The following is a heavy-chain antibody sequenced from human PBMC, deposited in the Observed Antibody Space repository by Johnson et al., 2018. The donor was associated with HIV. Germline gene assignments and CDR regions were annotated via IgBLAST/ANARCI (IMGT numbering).Heavy chain of an antibody. V-gene: IGHV3-7*05. D-gene: IGHD1-26*01. J-gene: IGHJ3*02. Sequence: EQLVESGGGWVQHGGSLRLSCAASGFSFSTSYMTWVRQAPGKGLEWVATINEDGTGKNHVDSVKGRFSISRDNTKNSLYLQMDSLRVDDTAVYYCARDKSGSYRGAFDIWGQGTMVTVSS. CDR2: INEDGTGK. CDR1: GFSFSTSY. CDR3: ARDKSGSYRGAFDI.